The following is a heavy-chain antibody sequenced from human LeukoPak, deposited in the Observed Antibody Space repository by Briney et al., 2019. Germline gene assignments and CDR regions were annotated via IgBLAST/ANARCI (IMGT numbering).Heavy chain of an antibody. D-gene: IGHD2-15*01. Sequence: PGGSLRLSCAASGFTFSSYAMSWVRQAPGKGLEWVSAISGSGGSTYYTDSVKGRFTISRDNSKNTLYLQMNSLRAEDTAVYYCAKERSVVAAVYYYYGMDVWGQGTTVTVSS. CDR3: AKERSVVAAVYYYYGMDV. CDR2: ISGSGGST. J-gene: IGHJ6*02. CDR1: GFTFSSYA. V-gene: IGHV3-23*01.